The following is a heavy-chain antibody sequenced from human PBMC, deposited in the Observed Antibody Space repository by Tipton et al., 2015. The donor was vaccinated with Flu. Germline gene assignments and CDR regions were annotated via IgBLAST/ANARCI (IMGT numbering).Heavy chain of an antibody. D-gene: IGHD3-10*01. CDR3: VRALYGSENY. V-gene: IGHV3-7*01. Sequence: QLVQSGGNLVQPGGSLRLSCAASGFIFSNYWMTWVRQAPGKGLEWVANINQDGSQRYYVDPVKGRFTISRDNAENSVYLQMNSLRAEDTAVYYCVRALYGSENYSGQGTLVTVSS. J-gene: IGHJ4*02. CDR2: INQDGSQR. CDR1: GFIFSNYW.